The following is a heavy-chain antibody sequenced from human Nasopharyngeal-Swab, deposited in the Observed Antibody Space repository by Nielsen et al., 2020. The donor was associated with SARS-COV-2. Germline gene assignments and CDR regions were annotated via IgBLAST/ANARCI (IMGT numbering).Heavy chain of an antibody. V-gene: IGHV3-74*01. D-gene: IGHD3-22*01. CDR3: ARVGGYDSSGYPVEDYFDY. J-gene: IGHJ4*02. CDR1: GFTFSSYW. Sequence: GESLKISCAASGFTFSSYWMHWVRQAPGKGLVWVSRINSDGSSTSYANSVKGRFTISRDNAKNTLYLQMNSLRAEDTAVYYCARVGGYDSSGYPVEDYFDYWGQGTLVTVSS. CDR2: INSDGSST.